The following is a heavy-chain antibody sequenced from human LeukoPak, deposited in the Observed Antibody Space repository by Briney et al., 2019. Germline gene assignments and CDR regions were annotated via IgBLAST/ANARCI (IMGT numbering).Heavy chain of an antibody. CDR3: TRDLKNRGGYIDGYYFDY. V-gene: IGHV3-21*01. Sequence: PGGSLRLSCAASGFTFSSYSMNWVRQAPRKGLEWVSSISSSSSYIYYADSVKGRFTISRHNAKNSLYLQMNSLRAEDTAGYYCTRDLKNRGGYIDGYYFDYWGQGTLVTVSS. CDR2: ISSSSSYI. J-gene: IGHJ4*02. D-gene: IGHD5-18*01. CDR1: GFTFSSYS.